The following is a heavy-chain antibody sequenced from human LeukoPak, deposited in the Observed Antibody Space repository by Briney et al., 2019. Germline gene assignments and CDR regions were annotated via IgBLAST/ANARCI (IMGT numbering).Heavy chain of an antibody. J-gene: IGHJ3*02. V-gene: IGHV4-39*01. CDR3: ASAYHGAFDI. CDR2: IYYSGST. D-gene: IGHD2-2*01. CDR1: GGSISSSSYY. Sequence: SETLSLTCTVSGGSISSSSYYWGWIRQPPGKGLEWIGSIYYSGSTYYNPSLKSRVTISVDTSNNQFSLKLSSVTAADTAVYYCASAYHGAFDIWGQGTMVTVSS.